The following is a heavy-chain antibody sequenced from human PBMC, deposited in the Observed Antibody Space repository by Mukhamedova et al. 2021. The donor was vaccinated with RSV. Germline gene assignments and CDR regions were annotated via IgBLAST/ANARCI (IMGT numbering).Heavy chain of an antibody. J-gene: IGHJ4*01. Sequence: SGYYWSWIRQPPGKGLEWIGEINHSGSTNYNPSLKSRVTISVDTSKNQFSLKLSSVTAADTAVYYCARMGHYCSSTSCRKAGFD. CDR3: ARMGHYCSSTSCRKAGFD. CDR2: INHSGST. CDR1: SGYY. V-gene: IGHV4-34*01. D-gene: IGHD2-2*01.